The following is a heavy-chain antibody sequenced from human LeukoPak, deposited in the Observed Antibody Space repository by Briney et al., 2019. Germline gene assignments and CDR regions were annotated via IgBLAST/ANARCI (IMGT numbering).Heavy chain of an antibody. J-gene: IGHJ4*02. Sequence: GGSLRLSCAASGFTLSSNYMSWVRQAPREGLEWVSVIYSGGSTYYADSVKGRFTISRDNSKNTLYLQMNSLRPEDTAVYYCAKRGPVVYDSWGQGTLVTVSS. CDR1: GFTLSSNY. CDR2: IYSGGST. CDR3: AKRGPVVYDS. V-gene: IGHV3-53*05.